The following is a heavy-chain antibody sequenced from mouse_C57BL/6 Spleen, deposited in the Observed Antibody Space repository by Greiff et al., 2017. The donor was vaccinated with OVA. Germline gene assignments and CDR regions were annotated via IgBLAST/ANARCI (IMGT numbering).Heavy chain of an antibody. CDR3: ARRGDGYYGFDY. CDR2: IHPNSGST. CDR1: GYTFTSYW. D-gene: IGHD2-3*01. V-gene: IGHV1-64*01. J-gene: IGHJ2*01. Sequence: QVQLQQPGAELVKTGASVKLSCKASGYTFTSYWMHWVKQRPGQGLEWIGMIHPNSGSTNYNEKFKSKATLTVDKSSSTAYMQLSSLTSEDSAVYYGARRGDGYYGFDYWGKGTTLTVS.